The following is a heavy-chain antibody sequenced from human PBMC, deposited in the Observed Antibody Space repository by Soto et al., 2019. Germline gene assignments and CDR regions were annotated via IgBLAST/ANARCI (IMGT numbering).Heavy chain of an antibody. D-gene: IGHD6-19*01. CDR3: ATRIGNIGWYWLDT. CDR2: IVLGNGNT. V-gene: IGHV1-58*01. J-gene: IGHJ5*02. CDR1: GFTFSSSA. Sequence: ASVKVSCKASGFTFSSSAVQWVRQARGQPLEWIGWIVLGNGNTNYAQKFQQRVTITRDMSTSTAYMEVRSLTYEDTAVYYCATRIGNIGWYWLDTWGQGTLVTVSS.